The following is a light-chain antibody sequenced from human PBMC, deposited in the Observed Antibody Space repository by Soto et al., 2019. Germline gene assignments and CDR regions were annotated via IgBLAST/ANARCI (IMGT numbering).Light chain of an antibody. CDR1: QSVSSR. V-gene: IGKV3-20*01. CDR3: HQYGTSPRT. Sequence: EIVMTQSPGTLSLSPGERATLSCRASQSVSSRLAWYQQKPGQPPRLLIYGASSRATGIPDRFSGSGSGTDFTLTITTLEPDDFAVYYCHQYGTSPRTFGQGTKVDIK. J-gene: IGKJ1*01. CDR2: GAS.